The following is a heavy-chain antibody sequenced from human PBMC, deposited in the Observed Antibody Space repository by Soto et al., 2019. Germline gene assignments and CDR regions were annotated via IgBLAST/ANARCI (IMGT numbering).Heavy chain of an antibody. J-gene: IGHJ5*02. CDR1: GDTFTCLY. CDR2: INPRNGVT. V-gene: IGHV1-2*02. CDR3: TTLRLDP. Sequence: SVKFSCKASGDTFTCLYMNWVRQVPGQGLEWMGWINPRNGVTKHARKFQDRVTMTGDTSINTAYMELRRLTSDDTAVYYCTTLRLDPWGKGTLVTVTS. D-gene: IGHD6-25*01.